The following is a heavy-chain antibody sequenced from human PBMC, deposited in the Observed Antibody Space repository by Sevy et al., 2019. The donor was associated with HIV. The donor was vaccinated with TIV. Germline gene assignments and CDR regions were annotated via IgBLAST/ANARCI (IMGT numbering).Heavy chain of an antibody. CDR1: GGSITSLY. V-gene: IGHV4-59*08. CDR3: AGENAWGRGYS. Sequence: SETLSLTCTVSGGSITSLYWNWIRQPPGKGLEWIANICYNGHINYNPTLKSRVTLSLDTSKNQFSLRVSSVTAADTAMYYCAGENAWGRGYSWGQGTLVTVSS. CDR2: ICYNGHI. J-gene: IGHJ4*02. D-gene: IGHD1-26*01.